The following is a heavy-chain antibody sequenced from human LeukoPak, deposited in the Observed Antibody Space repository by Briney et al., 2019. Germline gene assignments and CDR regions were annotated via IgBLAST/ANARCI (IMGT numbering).Heavy chain of an antibody. Sequence: GGSLRLSCAASGFTFSSYAMSWVRQAPGKGPELVSVISGSGGNTYYAYSVKGRFTISRDNSKNTLYLQMNSLRAEDTAVYYCAKDGPLFWSGFFDWGQGTLVTVSS. CDR3: AKDGPLFWSGFFD. D-gene: IGHD3-3*01. CDR2: ISGSGGNT. J-gene: IGHJ4*02. V-gene: IGHV3-23*01. CDR1: GFTFSSYA.